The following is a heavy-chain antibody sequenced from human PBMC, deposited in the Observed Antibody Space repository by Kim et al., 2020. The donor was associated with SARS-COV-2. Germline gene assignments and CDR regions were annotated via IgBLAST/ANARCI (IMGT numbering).Heavy chain of an antibody. CDR3: ARARWIQLWLGEHDFDY. Sequence: SETLSLTCAVSGGSISSSNWWSWVRQPPGKGLEWIGEIYHSGSTNYNPSLKSRVTISVDKSKNQFSLKLSSVTAADTAVYYCARARWIQLWLGEHDFDYWGQGTLVTVSS. J-gene: IGHJ4*02. CDR2: IYHSGST. D-gene: IGHD5-18*01. V-gene: IGHV4-4*02. CDR1: GGSISSSNW.